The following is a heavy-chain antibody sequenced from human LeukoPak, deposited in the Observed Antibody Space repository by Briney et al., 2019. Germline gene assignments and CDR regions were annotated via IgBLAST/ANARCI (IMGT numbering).Heavy chain of an antibody. CDR3: ARTMVRGVITN. Sequence: PSETLSLTCTVSGGSISDYYWSWIRQPPGKGLEWIGYIYYSGSTNYNLSLKSRVTISLDTSKNQFSLKLRSVTAADTAVYYCARTMVRGVITNWGQGTLVTVSS. V-gene: IGHV4-59*01. J-gene: IGHJ4*02. D-gene: IGHD3-10*01. CDR1: GGSISDYY. CDR2: IYYSGST.